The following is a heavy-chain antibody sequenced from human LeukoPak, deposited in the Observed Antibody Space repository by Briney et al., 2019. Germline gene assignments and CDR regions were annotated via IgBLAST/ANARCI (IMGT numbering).Heavy chain of an antibody. CDR3: ARDMRGSGSTALDY. CDR2: ISGSGSTI. CDR1: GFTFSSYE. Sequence: PGGSLRLSCAASGFTFSSYEMNWVRQAPGKGLEWVSFISGSGSTIYYVDSVKGRFTISRDNAKNSLYLQMDSLRVEDTAVYYCARDMRGSGSTALDYWGQGTLVTVSS. V-gene: IGHV3-48*03. D-gene: IGHD3-10*01. J-gene: IGHJ4*02.